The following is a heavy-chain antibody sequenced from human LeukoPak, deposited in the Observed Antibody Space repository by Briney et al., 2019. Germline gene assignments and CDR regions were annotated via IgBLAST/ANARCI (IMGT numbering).Heavy chain of an antibody. CDR3: ALEWELGKVDY. V-gene: IGHV4-59*11. D-gene: IGHD1-26*01. CDR1: GGSISSHY. J-gene: IGHJ4*02. CDR2: IYYSGST. Sequence: SETLSLTCTVSGGSISSHYWSWIRQPPGKGLESIGYIYYSGSTNYNPSLKSRVTISVDTSKNQFSLKLSSVTAADTAVYYCALEWELGKVDYWGQGTLVTVSS.